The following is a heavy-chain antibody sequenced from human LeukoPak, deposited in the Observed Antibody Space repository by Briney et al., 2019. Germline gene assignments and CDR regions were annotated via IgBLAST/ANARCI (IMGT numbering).Heavy chain of an antibody. CDR2: ISSSGSTI. D-gene: IGHD1-7*01. CDR1: GFTFSDYY. Sequence: GGSLRLSCAASGFTFSDYYMSWIRQAPGKGLEWVSYISSSGSTIYYADSVKGRFTISRDNAKNSLYLQMNSLRAEDTAVYYCARDPGTHNWNSPFDYWGQGTLVTVSS. J-gene: IGHJ4*02. CDR3: ARDPGTHNWNSPFDY. V-gene: IGHV3-11*01.